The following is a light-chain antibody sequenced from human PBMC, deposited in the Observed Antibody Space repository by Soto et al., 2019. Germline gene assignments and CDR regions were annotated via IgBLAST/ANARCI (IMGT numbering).Light chain of an antibody. CDR1: QSVLYSSNNKNY. V-gene: IGKV4-1*01. J-gene: IGKJ4*01. Sequence: DIVMTQSPDSLAVSLGERATINCKSSQSVLYSSNNKNYLAWYQQKPGQPPKLLIYWASTRESGVPDRFSGSGSGTDFTLNISSLPAEDVAVYYCQQHYSTPLTFGGGTKVEIK. CDR3: QQHYSTPLT. CDR2: WAS.